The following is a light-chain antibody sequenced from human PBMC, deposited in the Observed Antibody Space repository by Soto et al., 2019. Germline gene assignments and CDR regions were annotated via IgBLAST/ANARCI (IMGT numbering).Light chain of an antibody. CDR3: QQSYGTPIT. Sequence: IQVTQSPSSLSASIGDRVTITCRASQSISRYLNWYQQKPGKAPNLLIYVASSLQSEVPSRFSGSGSGTDFTLTITSLQPEDFATYYCQQSYGTPITFGQGTRLEIK. J-gene: IGKJ5*01. CDR2: VAS. V-gene: IGKV1-39*01. CDR1: QSISRY.